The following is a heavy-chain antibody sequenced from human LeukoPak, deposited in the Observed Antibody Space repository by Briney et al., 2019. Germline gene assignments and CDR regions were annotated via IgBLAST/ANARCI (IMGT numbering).Heavy chain of an antibody. D-gene: IGHD5-12*01. CDR3: AGGGGYSGYAPY. CDR1: RYSFTNYW. J-gene: IGHJ4*02. CDR2: IDPSDSYT. V-gene: IGHV5-10-1*01. Sequence: GESLKISCKGSRYSFTNYWISWVRQMPGKGLEWMGRIDPSDSYTNYSPSFQGHVTISADKSISTAYLQWSSLKASDTAMYYRAGGGGYSGYAPYWGQGTQVTVSS.